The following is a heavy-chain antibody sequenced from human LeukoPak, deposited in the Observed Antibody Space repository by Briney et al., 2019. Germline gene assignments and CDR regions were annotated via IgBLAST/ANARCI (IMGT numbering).Heavy chain of an antibody. D-gene: IGHD2-21*01. CDR3: ASSVVVGIFDY. J-gene: IGHJ4*02. CDR2: IYTSGST. CDR1: GGSISSYY. V-gene: IGHV4-4*07. Sequence: SETLSLTCSVSGGSISSYYWSWIRQPAGKGLEWIGRIYTSGSTNYNPSLKSRVTMSVDASKNQFSLKLSSVTAADTAVYYCASSVVVGIFDYWGQGTLVTVSS.